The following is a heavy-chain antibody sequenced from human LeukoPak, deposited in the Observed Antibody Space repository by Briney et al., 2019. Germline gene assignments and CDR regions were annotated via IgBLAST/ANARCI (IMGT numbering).Heavy chain of an antibody. CDR2: IYYSGST. Sequence: PSETLSLTCTVSGGSISSSSYYWGWIRQPPGKGLEWIGSIYYSGSTYYNPSLKSRVTISVDTSKNQFSLKLSSVTAADTAVYYCASRALGPYYYDSSGYYSYFFDYWGKGTLVTVSS. V-gene: IGHV4-39*01. CDR1: GGSISSSSYY. D-gene: IGHD3-22*01. J-gene: IGHJ4*02. CDR3: ASRALGPYYYDSSGYYSYFFDY.